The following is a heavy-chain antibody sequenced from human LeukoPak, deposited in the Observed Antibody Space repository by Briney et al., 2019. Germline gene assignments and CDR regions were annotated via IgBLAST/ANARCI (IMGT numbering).Heavy chain of an antibody. Sequence: ASVKVSCKASGYTFTGYSMHWVRQAPGQGLEWMGLIRPNSGTTNYAQRFQGRVTMTRDTSISTAYMELSSLRSDDTAVYYCATVTRYHSDGYTSRGYNDYWAQGTLVTVSS. CDR2: IRPNSGTT. CDR1: GYTFTGYS. CDR3: ATVTRYHSDGYTSRGYNDY. V-gene: IGHV1-2*02. J-gene: IGHJ4*02. D-gene: IGHD5-24*01.